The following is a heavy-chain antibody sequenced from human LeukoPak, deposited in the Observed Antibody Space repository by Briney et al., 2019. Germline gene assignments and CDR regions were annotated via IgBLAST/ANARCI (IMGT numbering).Heavy chain of an antibody. D-gene: IGHD2-2*01. CDR2: IRYDGIVK. CDR1: GFTFSSYG. CDR3: AKDPAAMENYFDY. Sequence: GGSLRLSCAASGFTFSSYGMHWVRQAPGEGLEWVAFIRYDGIVKYYADSVEGRFTISRDRSKNTLYLQMNSLRAEDTAVYYCAKDPAAMENYFDYWGQGTLVTVSS. V-gene: IGHV3-30*02. J-gene: IGHJ4*02.